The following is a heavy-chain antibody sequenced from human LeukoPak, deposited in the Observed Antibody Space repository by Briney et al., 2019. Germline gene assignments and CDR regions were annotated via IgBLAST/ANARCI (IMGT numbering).Heavy chain of an antibody. CDR2: INAYNGNT. CDR3: ARRQGTALNFDY. V-gene: IGHV1-18*01. D-gene: IGHD1-1*01. CDR1: GYTFSSYG. J-gene: IGHJ4*02. Sequence: ASVKVSCKASGYTFSSYGFSWVRQAPGQGLEWMGWINAYNGNTNYAQNLQGRVTMTTDTSTSTAYMELRSLRSDDTAVYYCARRQGTALNFDYWGQGTLVTVSS.